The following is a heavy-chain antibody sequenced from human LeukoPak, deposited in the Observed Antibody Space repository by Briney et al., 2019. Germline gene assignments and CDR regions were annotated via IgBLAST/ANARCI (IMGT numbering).Heavy chain of an antibody. D-gene: IGHD5-24*01. CDR1: GFTFSTYA. V-gene: IGHV3-23*01. CDR2: INSNGDEI. J-gene: IGHJ3*02. CDR3: AREGRRDGYNYHAFDI. Sequence: GGSLRLSCAASGFTFSTYAMTWVSQAPGKGLEWVSGINSNGDEIYYADSVRGRFTISRDNAKNTLYLQMNSLRVEDTAVYYCAREGRRDGYNYHAFDIWGQGTMVTVSS.